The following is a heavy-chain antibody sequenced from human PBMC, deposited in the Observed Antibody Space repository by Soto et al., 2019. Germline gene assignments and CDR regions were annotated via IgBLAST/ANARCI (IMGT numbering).Heavy chain of an antibody. CDR3: ARHLLGSSWYFSDYYYGMDV. CDR2: IYYSGST. D-gene: IGHD6-13*01. Sequence: KTSETLSLTCTVSGGSISSSSYYWGWIRQPPGKGLEWIGSIYYSGSTYYNPSLKSRVTISVDTSKNQFSLKLSSVTAADTAVYYCARHLLGSSWYFSDYYYGMDVWGQGTTVTVSS. V-gene: IGHV4-39*01. CDR1: GGSISSSSYY. J-gene: IGHJ6*02.